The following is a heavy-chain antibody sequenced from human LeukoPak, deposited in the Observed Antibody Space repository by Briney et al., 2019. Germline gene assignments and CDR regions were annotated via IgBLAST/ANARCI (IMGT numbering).Heavy chain of an antibody. V-gene: IGHV1-2*02. CDR3: AREGYDSSGYIFDY. CDR2: INPNSGGT. D-gene: IGHD3-22*01. CDR1: RYTFTGYY. Sequence: ASVKVSCKASRYTFTGYYMHWVRQAPGQGLEWMGWINPNSGGTNYAQKFQGRVTMTRDTSISTAYMELSRLRSDDTAVYYCAREGYDSSGYIFDYWGQGTLVTVSS. J-gene: IGHJ4*02.